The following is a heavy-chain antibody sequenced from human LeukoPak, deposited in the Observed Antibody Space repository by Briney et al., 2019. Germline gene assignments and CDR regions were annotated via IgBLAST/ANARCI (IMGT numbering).Heavy chain of an antibody. V-gene: IGHV3-33*06. CDR2: IWYDGSNK. CDR3: AKGMIGIGSVYYYYMDV. CDR1: GFTFSIYG. J-gene: IGHJ6*03. Sequence: GGSLRLSCAASGFTFSIYGMHWVRQAPGKGLEWVAVIWYDGSNKYYADSVKGRFTISRDNSKNTLYLQMNSLRAEDTAVYYCAKGMIGIGSVYYYYMDVWGKGTTVTVSS. D-gene: IGHD3-10*02.